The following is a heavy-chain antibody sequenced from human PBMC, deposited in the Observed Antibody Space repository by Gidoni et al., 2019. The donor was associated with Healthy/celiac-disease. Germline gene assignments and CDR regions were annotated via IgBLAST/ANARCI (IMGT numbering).Heavy chain of an antibody. CDR3: ARGLCGGDCYAVNWFDP. J-gene: IGHJ5*02. CDR1: GYTFTGYY. V-gene: IGHV1-2*02. CDR2: INPNSGGT. Sequence: QVQLVQSGAEVKKPGASVQVSCKASGYTFTGYYMHWVRQAPGQGLEWMGWINPNSGGTNYAQKFQGRVTMTRDTSISTAYMELSRLRSDDTAVYYCARGLCGGDCYAVNWFDPWGQGTLVTVSS. D-gene: IGHD2-21*02.